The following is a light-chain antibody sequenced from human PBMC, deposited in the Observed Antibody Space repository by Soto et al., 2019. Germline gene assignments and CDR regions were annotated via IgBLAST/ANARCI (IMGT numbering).Light chain of an antibody. V-gene: IGLV2-14*01. CDR3: SSYTTSNTQV. Sequence: QSALTQPASVSGSHGQSITISCTGTSRDVGTYNYVSWYQHRPGKAPKLMIYDVSYRPSGVSNRYSGSKSANTASLTISGLQAEDEADYYCSSYTTSNTQVFGGGTKLTVL. CDR2: DVS. CDR1: SRDVGTYNY. J-gene: IGLJ3*02.